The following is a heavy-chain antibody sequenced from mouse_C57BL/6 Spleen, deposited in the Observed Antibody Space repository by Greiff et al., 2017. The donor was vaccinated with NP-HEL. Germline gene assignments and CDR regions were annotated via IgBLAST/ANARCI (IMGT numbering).Heavy chain of an antibody. D-gene: IGHD1-1*01. CDR1: GYTFTDYY. CDR3: ATITTVVDAMDY. J-gene: IGHJ4*01. V-gene: IGHV1-26*01. Sequence: VQLQQSGPELVKPGASVKISCKASGYTFTDYYMNWVKQSHGKSLEWIGDINPNNGGTSYNQKFKGKATLTVDKSSSTAYMELRSLTSEDSAVYYCATITTVVDAMDYWGQGTSVTVSS. CDR2: INPNNGGT.